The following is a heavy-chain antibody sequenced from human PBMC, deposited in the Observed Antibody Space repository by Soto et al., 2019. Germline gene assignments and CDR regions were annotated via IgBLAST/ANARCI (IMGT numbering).Heavy chain of an antibody. CDR3: TSGWGAGIFKN. D-gene: IGHD1-26*01. CDR2: TRNKANSYTT. CDR1: GFTFSDYY. V-gene: IGHV3-72*01. Sequence: GGSLRLSCAASGFTFSDYYMDWVRQAPGKGLEWVGHTRNKANSYTTEHAASMKGRFTISRDDSKNSVYLQMNSLKTEDTAVYYCTSGWGAGIFKNWGQGTLVTVSS. J-gene: IGHJ4*02.